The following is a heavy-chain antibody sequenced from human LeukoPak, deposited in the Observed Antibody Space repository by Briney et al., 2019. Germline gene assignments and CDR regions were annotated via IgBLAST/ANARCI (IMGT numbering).Heavy chain of an antibody. V-gene: IGHV3-30*03. CDR2: MSYGGQNE. CDR1: GLTFSGYD. J-gene: IGHJ3*02. CDR3: GRVGGRSKAAKGDAFDI. Sequence: GGSLRLSCAASGLTFSGYDMHWVRQAPGKGPEWVAVMSYGGQNERYADSVKGRFTVSRDNAQNSMYLQMNSLRAEDTAVYYCGRVGGRSKAAKGDAFDIWGQGTMVVVSS. D-gene: IGHD6-6*01.